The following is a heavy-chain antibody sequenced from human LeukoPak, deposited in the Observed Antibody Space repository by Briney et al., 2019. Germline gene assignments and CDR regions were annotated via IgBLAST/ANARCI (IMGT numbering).Heavy chain of an antibody. V-gene: IGHV3-23*01. CDR3: ARHRSSWLIDY. CDR2: ISDSGGNT. CDR1: GFTFNSYA. Sequence: GGPLRLSCAASGFTFNSYAMSWVRQAPWERLQWVSGISDSGGNTYYADSVRGRFTISRDNSKNTLYLQMNSLRAEDTAVYYCARHRSSWLIDYWGQGTPVTVSS. D-gene: IGHD6-6*01. J-gene: IGHJ4*02.